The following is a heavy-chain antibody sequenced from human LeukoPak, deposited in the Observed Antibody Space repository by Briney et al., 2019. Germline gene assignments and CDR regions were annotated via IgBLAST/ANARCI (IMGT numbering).Heavy chain of an antibody. D-gene: IGHD6-13*01. J-gene: IGHJ6*03. CDR1: GGTFSSYA. CDR3: ARARGGSWTGDYYYMDV. CDR2: IIPIFGTA. V-gene: IGHV1-69*13. Sequence: ASVKVSCKASGGTFSSYAISWVRQAPGQGLEWMGGIIPIFGTANYAQKFQGRVTITADESTSTAYMELSSLRSEDTAVYYCARARGGSWTGDYYYMDVWGKGTTVTASS.